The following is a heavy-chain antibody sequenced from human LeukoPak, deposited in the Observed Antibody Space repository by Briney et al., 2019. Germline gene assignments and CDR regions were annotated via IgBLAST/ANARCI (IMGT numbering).Heavy chain of an antibody. Sequence: SQTLSLTCTVSGGSISSGDYYWSWIRQPPGKGLGWIGYIYYSGSTYYNPSLKSRVTISVDTSKNQFSLKLSSVTAADTAVYYCARAAGWNYLDYWGQGTLVTVSS. CDR1: GGSISSGDYY. D-gene: IGHD1-7*01. CDR2: IYYSGST. CDR3: ARAAGWNYLDY. J-gene: IGHJ4*02. V-gene: IGHV4-30-4*08.